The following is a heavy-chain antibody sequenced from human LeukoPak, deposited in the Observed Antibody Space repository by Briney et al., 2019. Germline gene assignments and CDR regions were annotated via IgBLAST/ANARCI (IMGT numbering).Heavy chain of an antibody. CDR3: GRRILYDFWSGWGGYFDY. CDR2: IYTSGST. J-gene: IGHJ4*02. V-gene: IGHV4-4*07. Sequence: PSETLSLTCTVSGGSISSYYWSWIRQPAGKGLEWIGRIYTSGSTNYNPSLKSRVTISVDTSKNQFSLKLSSVTDADTAVYYCGRRILYDFWSGWGGYFDYWGQGPLVTVSS. D-gene: IGHD3-3*01. CDR1: GGSISSYY.